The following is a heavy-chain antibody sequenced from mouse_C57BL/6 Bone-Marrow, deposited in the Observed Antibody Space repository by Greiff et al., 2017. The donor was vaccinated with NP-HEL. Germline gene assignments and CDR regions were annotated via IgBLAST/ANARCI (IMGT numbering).Heavy chain of an antibody. CDR3: ARAPRSFAY. V-gene: IGHV1-69*01. Sequence: QVQLQQPGAELVMPGASVKLSCKASGYTFTSYWMHWVKQRPGQGLEWIGEIDPSDSYTNYNQKFKGKSTLTVDKSSSTAYMQLSSLTSEDSAVYYCARAPRSFAYWGQGTLVTVSA. CDR2: IDPSDSYT. J-gene: IGHJ3*01. CDR1: GYTFTSYW.